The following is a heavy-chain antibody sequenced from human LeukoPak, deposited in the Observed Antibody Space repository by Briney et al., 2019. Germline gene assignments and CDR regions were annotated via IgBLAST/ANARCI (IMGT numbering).Heavy chain of an antibody. V-gene: IGHV4-59*01. D-gene: IGHD6-19*01. CDR1: GGSISSYY. Sequence: PSETLSLTCTVSGGSISSYYWGWIRQPPGKGLEWIGYIYYSGSTNYNPSLKSRVTISVDTSKNQFSLKLSSVTAADTAVYYCARAKAVAPNFDYWGQGTLVTVSS. J-gene: IGHJ4*02. CDR2: IYYSGST. CDR3: ARAKAVAPNFDY.